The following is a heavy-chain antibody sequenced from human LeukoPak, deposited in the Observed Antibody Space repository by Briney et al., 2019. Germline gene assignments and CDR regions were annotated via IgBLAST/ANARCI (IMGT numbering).Heavy chain of an antibody. CDR2: ISHSGIS. J-gene: IGHJ4*02. D-gene: IGHD2-2*01. CDR1: GFTFSSYW. Sequence: GSLRLSCAASGFTFSSYWMSWIRQSPGKGLEWIGEISHSGISKYNPSLKSRLTISADTSKNQFSLRLSSVTAADTAVYYCASLVGHCSGSNCYLSDYWGQGTQVTVSS. CDR3: ASLVGHCSGSNCYLSDY. V-gene: IGHV4-34*01.